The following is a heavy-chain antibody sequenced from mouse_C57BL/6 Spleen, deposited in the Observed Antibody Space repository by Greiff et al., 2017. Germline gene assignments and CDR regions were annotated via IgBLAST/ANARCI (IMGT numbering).Heavy chain of an antibody. CDR3: ARRPLAMDY. J-gene: IGHJ4*01. V-gene: IGHV1-50*01. Sequence: VQLQQPGAELVKPGASVKLSCKASGYTFTSYWMQWVKQRPGQGLEWIGEIDPSDSYTNYNQKFKGKATLTVDTSSSTAYMQLSSLTSEDSAVYYCARRPLAMDYWGQGTSVTVSS. CDR1: GYTFTSYW. CDR2: IDPSDSYT.